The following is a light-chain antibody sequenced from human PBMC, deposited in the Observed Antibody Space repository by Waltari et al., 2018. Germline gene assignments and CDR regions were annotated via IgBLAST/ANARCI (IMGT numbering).Light chain of an antibody. CDR1: SSSIGSHY. CDR2: RSN. V-gene: IGLV1-47*01. Sequence: QSVLTQPPSASETPGQRVTLSCSGRSSSIGSHYVYWYQQLPGAAPNLLIYRSNQRPSGVPDRFSGSKSGTSASLAISGLRSEDEADYYCATWDNSLSGQWVFGGGTKLTVL. CDR3: ATWDNSLSGQWV. J-gene: IGLJ3*02.